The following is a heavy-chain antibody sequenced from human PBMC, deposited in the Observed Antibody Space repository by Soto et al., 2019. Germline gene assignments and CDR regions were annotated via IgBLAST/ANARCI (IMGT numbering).Heavy chain of an antibody. CDR3: ARASTVTTIFDY. J-gene: IGHJ4*02. CDR1: GLTVNSNY. CDR2: LHSGGTT. D-gene: IGHD4-17*01. V-gene: IGHV3-66*01. Sequence: EVQLVESGGGLVQPGESLRLSCAASGLTVNSNYMSWVRQAPGKGLEWVSILHSGGTTFYADSVKGRFTISRDSSKNTLYLQMNSLRDEDTALYYCARASTVTTIFDYWGQGTLVTVSS.